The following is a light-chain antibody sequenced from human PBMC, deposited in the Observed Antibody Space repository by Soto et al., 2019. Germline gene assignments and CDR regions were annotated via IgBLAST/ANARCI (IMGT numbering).Light chain of an antibody. CDR2: DAS. CDR1: QSVSSY. Sequence: EIVLTQSPATLSLSPGERATLSCRASQSVSSYLAWYQQKPGQAPRLLIYDASNRATGIPDRLSGRGSGIDFTLTISRLEPEDFAVYYCQPYCSPPETFGQGTKVDI. CDR3: QPYCSPPET. V-gene: IGKV3-20*01. J-gene: IGKJ1*01.